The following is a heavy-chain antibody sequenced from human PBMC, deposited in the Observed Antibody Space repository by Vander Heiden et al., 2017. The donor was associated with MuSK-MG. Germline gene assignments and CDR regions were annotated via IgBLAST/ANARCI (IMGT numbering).Heavy chain of an antibody. J-gene: IGHJ6*02. Sequence: QVQLVQSAAEVKKPGASVKVSCKASGYTFTGYYMPCVRQAPGQGLEWMGWINPNSGGTNYAQKFQGRVTMTRDTSISTAYMELSRLRSDDTAVYYCARDRIAARGYYYYGMDVWGQGTTVTVSS. CDR2: INPNSGGT. CDR3: ARDRIAARGYYYYGMDV. V-gene: IGHV1-2*02. D-gene: IGHD6-6*01. CDR1: GYTFTGYY.